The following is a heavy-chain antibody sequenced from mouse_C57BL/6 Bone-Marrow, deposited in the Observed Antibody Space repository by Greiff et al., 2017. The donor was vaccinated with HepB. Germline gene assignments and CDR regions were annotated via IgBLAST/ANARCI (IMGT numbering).Heavy chain of an antibody. CDR1: GYTFTSYG. CDR3: AREANWVGYFDY. V-gene: IGHV1-81*01. Sequence: QVQLKESGAELARPGASVKLSCKASGYTFTSYGISWVKQRTGQGLEWIGEIYPRSGNTYYNEKFKGKATLTADKSSSTAYMELRSLTSEDSAVYFCAREANWVGYFDYWGQGTTLTVSS. D-gene: IGHD4-1*01. CDR2: IYPRSGNT. J-gene: IGHJ2*01.